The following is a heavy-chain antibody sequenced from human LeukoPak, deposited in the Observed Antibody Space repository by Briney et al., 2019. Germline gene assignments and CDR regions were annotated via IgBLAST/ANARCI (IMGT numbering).Heavy chain of an antibody. CDR1: GVTLSSFT. D-gene: IGHD6-6*01. J-gene: IGHJ5*01. V-gene: IGHV1-69*13. Sequence: ASVKVSCKASGVTLSSFTITWVRQAPGQGLEWMGGIIPVLGTANYAQKFQGRVTITADESTRTAYMELTSLRSEDTAVYYCARRGRSSSLDVPWFDSWGQGTLVTVSS. CDR2: IIPVLGTA. CDR3: ARRGRSSSLDVPWFDS.